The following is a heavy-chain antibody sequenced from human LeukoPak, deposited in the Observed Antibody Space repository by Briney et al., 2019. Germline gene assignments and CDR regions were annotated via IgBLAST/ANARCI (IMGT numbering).Heavy chain of an antibody. D-gene: IGHD6-13*01. CDR1: GYTYTTDG. Sequence: ASVTVSFKASGYTYTTDGSSWVRQAPGQGLEWMGWIDTYSGKTNYAQKFQGRVTMTSDTSTSTAYMELRSLRSDDTAVYYCARDRGIAEADSFDPWGQGTLVTVSS. CDR2: IDTYSGKT. V-gene: IGHV1-18*01. CDR3: ARDRGIAEADSFDP. J-gene: IGHJ5*02.